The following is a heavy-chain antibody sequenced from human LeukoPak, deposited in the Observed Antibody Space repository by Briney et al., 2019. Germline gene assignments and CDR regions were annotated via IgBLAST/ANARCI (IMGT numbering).Heavy chain of an antibody. CDR1: GGSISTYY. J-gene: IGHJ5*02. D-gene: IGHD6-19*01. Sequence: SETLSLTCTVSGGSISTYYWSWIRQSPGKGLEWIADISASGGTNYNPSLESRVTASIDSSKNQFSLKLSSVTAADTAVFYCARSPHNSAWYEKWFDPWGQGTLVTVSS. V-gene: IGHV4-4*08. CDR3: ARSPHNSAWYEKWFDP. CDR2: ISASGGT.